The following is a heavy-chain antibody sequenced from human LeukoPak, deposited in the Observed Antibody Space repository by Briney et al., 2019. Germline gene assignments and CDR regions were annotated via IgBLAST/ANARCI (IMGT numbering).Heavy chain of an antibody. CDR1: GFTFSNYA. CDR3: AKEWTSMTYFDY. D-gene: IGHD2/OR15-2a*01. J-gene: IGHJ4*02. CDR2: ISGSAGST. V-gene: IGHV3-23*01. Sequence: GGSLRLSCVASGFTFSNYALTWIRQAPGKGLEWVSAISGSAGSTHYADSVKGRFTVSRDNSKNTLYLQMNRLRAEDTAVYYCAKEWTSMTYFDYWGQGTLVTVSS.